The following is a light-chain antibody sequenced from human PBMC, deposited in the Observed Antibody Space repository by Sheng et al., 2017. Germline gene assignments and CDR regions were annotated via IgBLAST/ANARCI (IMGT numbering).Light chain of an antibody. CDR2: ENY. CDR1: SSNIGNNY. J-gene: IGLJ3*02. CDR3: GTWDSSLSGGV. V-gene: IGLV1-51*02. Sequence: QSVLTQPPSVSAAPGQKVTISCSGSSSNIGNNYVAWYQQLPGTAPKLLIYENYKRPSGIPDRFSGSRSGTSATLAITGLQTGDEADYYCGTWDSSLSGGVYGGGTKLTVL.